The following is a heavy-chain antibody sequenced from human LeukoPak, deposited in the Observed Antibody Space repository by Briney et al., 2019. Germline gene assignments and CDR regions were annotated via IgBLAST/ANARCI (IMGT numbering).Heavy chain of an antibody. V-gene: IGHV3-33*01. CDR3: ARDSYQDYYGRFDP. J-gene: IGHJ5*02. CDR1: GFSFSNHG. D-gene: IGHD3-10*01. Sequence: GGSLRLSCAASGFSFSNHGMHWVRQAPGKRLEWVAVIWDDGNNKRYANSVNGRFTISRGNSENTLYLQMNGLTAEDTAMYYCARDSYQDYYGRFDPWGQGTLVIVSS. CDR2: IWDDGNNK.